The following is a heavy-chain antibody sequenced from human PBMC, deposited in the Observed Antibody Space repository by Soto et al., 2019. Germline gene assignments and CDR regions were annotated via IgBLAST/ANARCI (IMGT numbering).Heavy chain of an antibody. J-gene: IGHJ6*02. CDR3: AKGHYYYYGMDV. V-gene: IGHV3-30*18. CDR1: GFTFSSYG. CDR2: ISYDGSNK. Sequence: QPGGSLRLSCAASGFTFSSYGMHWVRQAPGKGLEWVAVISYDGSNKYYADSVKGRFTISRDNSKNTLYLQMNSLRAEDTAVYYCAKGHYYYYGMDVWGQGTTVTVSS.